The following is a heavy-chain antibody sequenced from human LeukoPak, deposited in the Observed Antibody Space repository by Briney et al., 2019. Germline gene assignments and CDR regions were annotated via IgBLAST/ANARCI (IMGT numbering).Heavy chain of an antibody. CDR3: AKDRPPHGGSSGWHFDL. J-gene: IGHJ2*01. D-gene: IGHD4-23*01. CDR1: GFTFSSYG. Sequence: GGSLRLSCAASGFTFSSYGMHWVRQAPDKGLEWVAFIRFDGSHTYYADSVTGRLTISRDNSKNTLYLQMNSLRAEDTAVYYCAKDRPPHGGSSGWHFDLWGRGTLVTVSS. V-gene: IGHV3-30*02. CDR2: IRFDGSHT.